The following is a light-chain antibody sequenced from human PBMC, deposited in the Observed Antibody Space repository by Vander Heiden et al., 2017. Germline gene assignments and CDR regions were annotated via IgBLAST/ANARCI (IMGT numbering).Light chain of an antibody. CDR1: QTISSY. V-gene: IGKV1-39*01. Sequence: DIQMTQSPSSLSASVGDRVTITCRASQTISSYLNWYQQKPGKAPKLLIYAASSLQSGVPSRLSGSGCGTDFTLTISSRQPEDIAAYYCQQSYSDPRLTFGGGTKVEIK. CDR2: AAS. J-gene: IGKJ4*01. CDR3: QQSYSDPRLT.